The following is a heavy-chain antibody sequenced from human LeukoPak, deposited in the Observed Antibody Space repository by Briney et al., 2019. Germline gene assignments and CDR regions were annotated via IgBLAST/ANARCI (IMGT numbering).Heavy chain of an antibody. CDR1: GFTFSSYA. D-gene: IGHD3-3*01. J-gene: IGHJ4*02. Sequence: PGGSLRLSCAASGFTFSSYAMSWVRQAPGKGLEWVSAISGSGGSTYYADSVKGRFTISRDNSKNTLYLQMNSLRAEDTAVYYCAKWEVIRKHDFWSGFDYWGQGNLVTVSS. V-gene: IGHV3-23*01. CDR2: ISGSGGST. CDR3: AKWEVIRKHDFWSGFDY.